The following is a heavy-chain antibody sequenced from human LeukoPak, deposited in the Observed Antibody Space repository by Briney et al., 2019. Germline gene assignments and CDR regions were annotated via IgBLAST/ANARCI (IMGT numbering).Heavy chain of an antibody. CDR2: IIPIFGTA. V-gene: IGHV1-69*06. J-gene: IGHJ1*01. CDR3: ARGEGTGYYRYFQH. D-gene: IGHD3/OR15-3a*01. CDR1: GGTFSSYA. Sequence: SVKVSCKASGGTFSSYAISWVRQAPGQGLEWMGGIIPIFGTANYAQKFQGRVTIAADKSTSTAYMELSSLRYEDTAVYYCARGEGTGYYRYFQHWGQGTLVTVSS.